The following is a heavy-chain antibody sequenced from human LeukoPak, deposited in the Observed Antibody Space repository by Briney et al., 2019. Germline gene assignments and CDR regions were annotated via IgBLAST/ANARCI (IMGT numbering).Heavy chain of an antibody. CDR1: GFTFSSYA. CDR3: AKDLEQWLASNFDY. CDR2: ISGSGGST. V-gene: IGHV3-23*01. D-gene: IGHD6-19*01. J-gene: IGHJ4*02. Sequence: GGSLRLSCAASGFTFSSYAMSWVRQAPGKGLEWVSAISGSGGSTYYADSVKGRFTISRDDSKNTLYLQMNSLRAEDTAVYYCAKDLEQWLASNFDYWGQGTLVTVSS.